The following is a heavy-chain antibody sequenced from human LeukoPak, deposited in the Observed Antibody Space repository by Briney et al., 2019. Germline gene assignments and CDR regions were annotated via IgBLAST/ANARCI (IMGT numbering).Heavy chain of an antibody. V-gene: IGHV3-30*02. J-gene: IGHJ4*02. CDR1: GFTFSSHG. CDR3: ANDLGPKLRFLEWLLSPFDQ. Sequence: PGGSLRLSCAASGFTFSSHGMHWVRQAPGKGLEWVAVIWYDGSNEYYADSVKGRFSISRDNSKATLYLQMSGLRVEDTAVYYCANDLGPKLRFLEWLLSPFDQWGQGTLVTVSS. CDR2: IWYDGSNE. D-gene: IGHD3-3*01.